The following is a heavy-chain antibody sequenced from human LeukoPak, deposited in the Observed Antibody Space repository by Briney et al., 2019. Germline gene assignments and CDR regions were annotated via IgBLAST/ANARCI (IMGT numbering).Heavy chain of an antibody. CDR3: GRGGYDMYD. CDR2: IWYDGGNR. V-gene: IGHV3-33*01. Sequence: GGSLRLSCAASGFTFSSYGMHWVRQAPGKGLEWVAVIWYDGGNRYYADSVKGRFTISRDNSRNTLYLQMNSLRAEDTAVYYCGRGGYDMYDWGQGTTVSVSS. J-gene: IGHJ6*02. CDR1: GFTFSSYG. D-gene: IGHD2-2*01.